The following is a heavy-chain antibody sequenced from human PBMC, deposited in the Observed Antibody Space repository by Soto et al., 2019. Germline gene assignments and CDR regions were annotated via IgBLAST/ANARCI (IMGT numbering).Heavy chain of an antibody. D-gene: IGHD3-10*01. J-gene: IGHJ5*02. V-gene: IGHV4-30-2*01. CDR1: GASMSSSVYS. CDR3: ARDRGSGSYYPT. CDR2: MYDTGST. Sequence: QLQLQESGSGLVKPSQTLSLTCTVSGASMSSSVYSWSWIRQPPGKGLEWIGYMYDTGSTYYNPSLKPRVTISVDMSKNHFSLNLASVTAADTAVYYCARDRGSGSYYPTWGQGILVTVSS.